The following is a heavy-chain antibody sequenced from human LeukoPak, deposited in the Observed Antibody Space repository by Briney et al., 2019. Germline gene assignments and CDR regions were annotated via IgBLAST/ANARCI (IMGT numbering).Heavy chain of an antibody. CDR2: ISGSGGTT. J-gene: IGHJ4*02. CDR1: GFSFSIYA. CDR3: ARGQGGVMITFGGVIVLDY. V-gene: IGHV3-23*01. Sequence: GGSLRLSCAASGFSFSIYAMSWVRQAPGKGLEWVSAISGSGGTTYYADSVKGRFTVSRDNSMSTLYLQMNSLRAEDTAVYYCARGQGGVMITFGGVIVLDYWGQGTLVPVSS. D-gene: IGHD3-16*02.